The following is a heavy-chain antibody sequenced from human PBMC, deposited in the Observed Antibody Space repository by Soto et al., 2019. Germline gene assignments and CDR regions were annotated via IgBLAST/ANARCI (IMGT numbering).Heavy chain of an antibody. CDR2: FDPEDGET. V-gene: IGHV1-24*01. Sequence: ASVKVSCKVSGYILSDLPMHWVRQAPGNGLEWMGGFDPEDGETIYAQKFQGRVTMTEDTSTDTAYMELSSLRSEDTAVYYCATEKFPPWCSGSLDAFYIRAQRTTVTGSS. J-gene: IGHJ6*02. CDR3: ATEKFPPWCSGSLDAFYI. CDR1: GYILSDLP. D-gene: IGHD6-25*01.